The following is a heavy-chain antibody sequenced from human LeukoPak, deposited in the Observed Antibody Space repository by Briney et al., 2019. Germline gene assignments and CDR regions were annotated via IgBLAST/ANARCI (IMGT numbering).Heavy chain of an antibody. D-gene: IGHD4-17*01. Sequence: GGSLRLSCAASGFTFNNYAMNWVRQAPGKGLEWVSSISGGGETTYYADSAKGRFTISRDNSQNTLYLQMNSLRAGDTAVYYCARDYADYVGYFFFDYWGQGTLVTVSS. CDR3: ARDYADYVGYFFFDY. CDR1: GFTFNNYA. J-gene: IGHJ4*02. CDR2: ISGGGETT. V-gene: IGHV3-23*01.